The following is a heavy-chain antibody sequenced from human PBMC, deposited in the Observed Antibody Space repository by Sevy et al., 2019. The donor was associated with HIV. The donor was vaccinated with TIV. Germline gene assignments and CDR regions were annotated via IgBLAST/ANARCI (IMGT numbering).Heavy chain of an antibody. CDR2: INSDGSST. J-gene: IGHJ4*02. V-gene: IGHV3-74*01. Sequence: GGSLRLSCAASGFTFSNYWMHWVRQAPGKGLVWVSRINSDGSSTSYADSVKGRFTISKDNAKNTLFLQMNSLRVEDTAVFYCARDLSVGRSSSPVNYWGQGTLVTVSS. CDR1: GFTFSNYW. CDR3: ARDLSVGRSSSPVNY. D-gene: IGHD6-13*01.